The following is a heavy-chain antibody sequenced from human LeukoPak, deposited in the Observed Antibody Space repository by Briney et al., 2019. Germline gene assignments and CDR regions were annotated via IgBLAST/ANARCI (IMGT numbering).Heavy chain of an antibody. J-gene: IGHJ2*01. Sequence: SETLSLTCTVSDGSISSYYWNWIRQPPGKGLEWIGNIYNSESTDYNPSLKSRVTISVNLSKNQISLKLTSVTAADTAIYYCARDKGPYWYFDLWGRGTLVTVSS. CDR2: IYNSEST. V-gene: IGHV4-59*01. CDR3: ARDKGPYWYFDL. CDR1: DGSISSYY.